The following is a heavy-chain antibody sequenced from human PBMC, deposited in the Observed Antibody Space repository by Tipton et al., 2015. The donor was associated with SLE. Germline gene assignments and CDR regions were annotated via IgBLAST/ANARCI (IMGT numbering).Heavy chain of an antibody. D-gene: IGHD1-26*01. CDR2: IYYSGST. V-gene: IGHV4-39*07. Sequence: LRLSCTVSGGSISSSSYYWGWIRQPPGKGLEWIGSIYYSGSTYYNPSLKSRVTISVDTSKNHFSLKLSSVTAADTAVYYCARELRIVGAKDWFDPWGQGTLVTVSS. J-gene: IGHJ5*02. CDR3: ARELRIVGAKDWFDP. CDR1: GGSISSSSYY.